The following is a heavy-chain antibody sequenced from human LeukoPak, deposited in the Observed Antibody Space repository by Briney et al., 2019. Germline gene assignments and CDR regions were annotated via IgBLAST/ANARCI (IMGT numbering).Heavy chain of an antibody. V-gene: IGHV5-10-1*01. CDR1: GYSFTSYW. D-gene: IGHD6-19*01. Sequence: GESLKISCKGSGYSFTSYWISWVRQMPGKGLEWMGRIDPSDSYTNYSPSFQGHVTISADKSISTAYLQWSSLKASDNAIYYCARRGSGWSYDYWGQGTLVTVSS. J-gene: IGHJ4*02. CDR3: ARRGSGWSYDY. CDR2: IDPSDSYT.